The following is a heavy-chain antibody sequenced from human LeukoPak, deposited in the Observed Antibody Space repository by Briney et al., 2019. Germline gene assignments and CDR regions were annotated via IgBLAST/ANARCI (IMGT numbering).Heavy chain of an antibody. D-gene: IGHD6-19*01. CDR2: IYYSGST. CDR1: GGSISSYY. V-gene: IGHV4-59*08. CDR3: ARVTYSSLDPTPSDY. Sequence: PSETLSLTCTVSGGSISSYYWSWIRQPPGKGLKWIGYIYYSGSTSYSPSLRSRVTISVDTSKNQFSLKLNSVTAAGTAVYYCARVTYSSLDPTPSDYWGQGTLVTVSS. J-gene: IGHJ4*02.